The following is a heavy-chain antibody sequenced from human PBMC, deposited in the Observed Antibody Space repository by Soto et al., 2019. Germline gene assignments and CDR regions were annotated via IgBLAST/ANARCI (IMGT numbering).Heavy chain of an antibody. D-gene: IGHD3-10*01. V-gene: IGHV1-18*01. CDR2: ISAYNGNT. J-gene: IGHJ6*03. CDR3: ARAAGSGPGGLYYYYYYMDV. Sequence: ASVKVSCKASGYTFTSYGISWVRQAPGQGLEWMGWISAYNGNTNYAQKLQGRVTMTTDTSTSTAYMELRSLRSDDTAVYYCARAAGSGPGGLYYYYYYMDVWGKGTTVTVSS. CDR1: GYTFTSYG.